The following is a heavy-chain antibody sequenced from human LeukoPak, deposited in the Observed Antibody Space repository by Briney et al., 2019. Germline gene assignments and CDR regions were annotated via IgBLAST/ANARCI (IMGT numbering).Heavy chain of an antibody. V-gene: IGHV4-61*01. CDR3: ARGHYDFWSGYSSFDY. CDR2: IYYSGST. D-gene: IGHD3-3*01. Sequence: PSETLSLTCTVSGGSISSSSYYWSWIRQPPRKGLEWIGYIYYSGSTNYNPSLKSRVTISVDTSKNQFSLKLSSVTAADTAVYYCARGHYDFWSGYSSFDYWGQGTLVTVSS. CDR1: GGSISSSSYY. J-gene: IGHJ4*02.